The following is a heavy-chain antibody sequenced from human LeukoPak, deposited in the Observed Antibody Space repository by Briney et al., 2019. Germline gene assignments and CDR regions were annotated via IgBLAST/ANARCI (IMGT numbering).Heavy chain of an antibody. V-gene: IGHV4-34*01. J-gene: IGHJ4*02. CDR2: INHSGTI. CDR3: ARRGIAAAGTGYYFDY. D-gene: IGHD6-13*01. CDR1: GVSFSGYY. Sequence: SETLSLTCAVYGVSFSGYYWSWIRQPPGKGLEWIGEINHSGTINYTLSLKSRVTISVDTSKNQFSLKLTSVTAADTAVYYCARRGIAAAGTGYYFDYWGQGTLVTVSS.